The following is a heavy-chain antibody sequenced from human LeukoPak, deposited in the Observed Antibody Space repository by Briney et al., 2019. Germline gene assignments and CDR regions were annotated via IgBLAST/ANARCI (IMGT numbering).Heavy chain of an antibody. CDR3: AKRLTGWQQLVAGGWFDP. V-gene: IGHV3-23*01. D-gene: IGHD6-13*01. CDR1: GFTFSSYA. CDR2: ISGSGGST. J-gene: IGHJ5*02. Sequence: PGGSLRLSCAASGFTFSSYAMSWVRQAPGKGLEWVSAISGSGGSTYYADSVKGRFTISRDNSMNTLYLQMNSLRAEDTAVYYCAKRLTGWQQLVAGGWFDPWGQGTLVTVSS.